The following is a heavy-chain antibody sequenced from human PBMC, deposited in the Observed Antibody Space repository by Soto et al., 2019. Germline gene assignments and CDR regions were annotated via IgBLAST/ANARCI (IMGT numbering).Heavy chain of an antibody. J-gene: IGHJ4*02. CDR3: AGRYCTGGSCYRP. CDR1: GGSFSGYY. D-gene: IGHD2-15*01. V-gene: IGHV4-34*01. CDR2: INHDGIT. Sequence: QVQLQQWGAGLLKPSETLSLTCAISGGSFSGYYWCWIRQPPGKGLEWIGEINHDGITNYNPSLKSRVTISLHTSKNQFSLKLTSVTAADTAVYYCAGRYCTGGSCYRPWGQGTLVTVSS.